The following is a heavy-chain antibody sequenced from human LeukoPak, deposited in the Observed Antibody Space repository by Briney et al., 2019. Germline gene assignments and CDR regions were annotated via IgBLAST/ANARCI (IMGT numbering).Heavy chain of an antibody. J-gene: IGHJ4*02. CDR1: GFTFSSYA. V-gene: IGHV3-23*01. D-gene: IGHD2-15*01. CDR2: ISGSGGST. Sequence: GGSLRLSCAASGFTFSSYAMSWVRQAPGKGLEWVSAISGSGGSTYYADSVKGRFTISRDNSKNTLYLQMNSLRAEDTAVYYCAKGSVVVVAANSDYWGQGTLVTVSS. CDR3: AKGSVVVVAANSDY.